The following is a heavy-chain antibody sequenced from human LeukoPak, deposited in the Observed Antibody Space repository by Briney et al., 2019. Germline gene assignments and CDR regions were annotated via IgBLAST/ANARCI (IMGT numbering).Heavy chain of an antibody. CDR3: AKDMDCSGGSCYYNDYYYYGMDV. CDR2: IKSDGSST. CDR1: GFTFSNYW. J-gene: IGHJ6*02. Sequence: GESLRLSCAASGFTFSNYWMHWVRQAPGKGLVWVSRIKSDGSSTSYADSVKGRFTISRDNAKNSLYLQMNSLRAEDTALYYCAKDMDCSGGSCYYNDYYYYGMDVWGQGTTVTVSS. D-gene: IGHD2-15*01. V-gene: IGHV3-74*01.